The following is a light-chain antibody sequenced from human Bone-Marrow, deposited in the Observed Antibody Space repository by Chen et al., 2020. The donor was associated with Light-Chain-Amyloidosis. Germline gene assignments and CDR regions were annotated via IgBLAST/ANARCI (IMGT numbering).Light chain of an antibody. J-gene: IGLJ1*01. CDR3: SSYTITNTRV. Sequence: QSALTQPASVSGSPGQSITISCTGTSSDVGGDNHVSWYQQHPDKAPKLMIYEVTNRPSWVPDRFSGSQSDNTASMTISELQTEDEADYFCSSYTITNTRVFGSGTRVTVL. V-gene: IGLV2-14*01. CDR1: SSDVGGDNH. CDR2: EVT.